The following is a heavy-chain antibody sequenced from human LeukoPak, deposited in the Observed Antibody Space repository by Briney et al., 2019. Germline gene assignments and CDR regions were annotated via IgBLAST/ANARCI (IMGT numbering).Heavy chain of an antibody. CDR2: IFNSDSTI. D-gene: IGHD1-1*01. J-gene: IGHJ2*01. CDR1: GFSFSSYS. CDR3: ARDAATIGTYWYFDL. Sequence: GGCLRLSCAASGFSFSSYSMNWVRQAPGKGLEWVSYIFNSDSTIYYADSVKGRFTISRDNAKFSLFLQMNTLRDEDTAVYYCARDAATIGTYWYFDLWGRGTLVTVS. V-gene: IGHV3-48*02.